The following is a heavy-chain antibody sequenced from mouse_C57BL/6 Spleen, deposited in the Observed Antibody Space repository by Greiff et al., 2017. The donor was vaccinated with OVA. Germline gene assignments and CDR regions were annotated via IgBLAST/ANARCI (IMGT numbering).Heavy chain of an antibody. J-gene: IGHJ2*01. CDR2: IDPSDSYT. CDR3: ARGELELEGYFDY. Sequence: VQLQQPGAELVKPGASVKLSCKASGYTFTSYWMQWVKQRPGQGLEWIGEIDPSDSYTNYNQKFKGKATLTVDTSSSTAYMQSSSLTSEDSAVYYCARGELELEGYFDYWGQGTTLTVSS. D-gene: IGHD1-3*01. V-gene: IGHV1-50*01. CDR1: GYTFTSYW.